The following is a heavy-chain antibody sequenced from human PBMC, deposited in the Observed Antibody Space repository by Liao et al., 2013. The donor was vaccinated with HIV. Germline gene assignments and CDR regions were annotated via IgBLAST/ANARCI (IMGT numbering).Heavy chain of an antibody. D-gene: IGHD3-10*01. CDR1: GGAISSSY. Sequence: QVQLQESGPGLVKPSETLSLTCTVSGGAISSSYWSWFRQSAGKGLEWIGRIYGSGTVNDNPSFKSRVTMSVDTSKNQFSLKLSSVTAADTAVYYCARDQDYGWGIDWGQGTLVTVSS. V-gene: IGHV4-4*07. CDR2: IYGSGTV. CDR3: ARDQDYGWGID. J-gene: IGHJ4*02.